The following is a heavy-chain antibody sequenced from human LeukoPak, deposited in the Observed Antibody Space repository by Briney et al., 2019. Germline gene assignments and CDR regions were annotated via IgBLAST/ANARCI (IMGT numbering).Heavy chain of an antibody. CDR2: ISAYNGNT. CDR3: ARQADYYYYYGMDV. Sequence: ASVKVSCKASGYTFTSYGISWMRQAPGQGLQWMGWISAYNGNTNYAQKLQGRVTMTTDTSTSTAYMELRSLRSDDTAVYYCARQADYYYYYGMDVWDQGTTVTVSS. V-gene: IGHV1-18*01. J-gene: IGHJ6*02. CDR1: GYTFTSYG.